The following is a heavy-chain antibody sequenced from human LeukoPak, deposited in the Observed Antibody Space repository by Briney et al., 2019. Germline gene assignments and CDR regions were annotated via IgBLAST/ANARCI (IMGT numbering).Heavy chain of an antibody. V-gene: IGHV4-39*07. J-gene: IGHJ5*02. CDR3: ARGSSSWYNWFDP. Sequence: SETLSLTCTVSGGSISSSSYYWGWIRQPPGKGLEWIGSIYYSGSTYYNPSLKSRVTISVDTSKNQFSLKLSSVTAADTAVYYCARGSSSWYNWFDPWGQGTLVTVSS. CDR1: GGSISSSSYY. D-gene: IGHD6-13*01. CDR2: IYYSGST.